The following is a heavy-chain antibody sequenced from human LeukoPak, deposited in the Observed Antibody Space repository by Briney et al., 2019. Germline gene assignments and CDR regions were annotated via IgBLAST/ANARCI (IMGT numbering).Heavy chain of an antibody. D-gene: IGHD2-2*01. V-gene: IGHV5-51*01. CDR1: GYSFASYW. CDR2: IYPGDSDT. Sequence: GEPLKISCKGSGYSFASYWIAWVRKMPGKGLEWMEIIYPGDSDTRYSPSFQGQVTISADKSISTAYLQWSSLKASDTAIYYCARQWGDCSSTSCYSAYWGQGTLVTVSS. J-gene: IGHJ4*02. CDR3: ARQWGDCSSTSCYSAY.